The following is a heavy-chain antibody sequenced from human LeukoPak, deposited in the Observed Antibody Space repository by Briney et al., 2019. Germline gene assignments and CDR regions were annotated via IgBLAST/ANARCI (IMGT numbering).Heavy chain of an antibody. CDR1: GFTFSSYE. CDR3: ARGGYSYGYTYFDY. Sequence: GGSLRLSCAASGFTFSSYEMNWVRQAPGKGLEWVSYISSSGSTIYYADSAKGRFTISRDNAKNSLYLQMNSLRAEDTAVYYCARGGYSYGYTYFDYWGQGTLVTVSS. V-gene: IGHV3-48*03. J-gene: IGHJ4*02. CDR2: ISSSGSTI. D-gene: IGHD5-18*01.